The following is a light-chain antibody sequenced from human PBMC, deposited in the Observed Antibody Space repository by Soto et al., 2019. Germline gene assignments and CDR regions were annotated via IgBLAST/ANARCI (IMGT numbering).Light chain of an antibody. CDR2: EVS. Sequence: QSALTQPPSASGSPGQSVTISCTGTSSDVGGYNYVSWYQQHPGKAPKLMIYEVSKRPSGVPDRFSGSKSGNTASLTVSGLQAEDEADYYCSSYAGSNRRVFGGGTKRTVL. V-gene: IGLV2-8*01. CDR3: SSYAGSNRRV. CDR1: SSDVGGYNY. J-gene: IGLJ2*01.